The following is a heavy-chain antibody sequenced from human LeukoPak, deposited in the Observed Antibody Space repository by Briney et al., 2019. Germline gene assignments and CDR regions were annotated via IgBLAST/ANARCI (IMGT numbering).Heavy chain of an antibody. J-gene: IGHJ6*02. V-gene: IGHV3-23*01. CDR3: AKMISGSSPAGRGYYYGMDV. CDR2: TGERDGGP. D-gene: IGHD1-26*01. Sequence: PGGPLRLSCAASGFTFSSYAMSWVRQAPGKGLEWVSTTGERDGGPFYADSVKGRFTISRDNSKNTLSLQMNSLGAEDTAIYYCAKMISGSSPAGRGYYYGMDVWGQGTTVTVSS. CDR1: GFTFSSYA.